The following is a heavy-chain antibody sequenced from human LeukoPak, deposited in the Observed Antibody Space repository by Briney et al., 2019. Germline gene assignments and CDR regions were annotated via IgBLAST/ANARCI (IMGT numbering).Heavy chain of an antibody. Sequence: SETLSLTCTVSGYSISSGYYWGWIWQPPGKGLEWIGSIYHSGSTYYNPSLKSRVTISVDTSKNQFSLKLSSVTAADTAVYYCARGVKGDYLDYWGQGTLVTVSS. V-gene: IGHV4-38-2*02. D-gene: IGHD3-22*01. CDR2: IYHSGST. CDR3: ARGVKGDYLDY. J-gene: IGHJ4*02. CDR1: GYSISSGYY.